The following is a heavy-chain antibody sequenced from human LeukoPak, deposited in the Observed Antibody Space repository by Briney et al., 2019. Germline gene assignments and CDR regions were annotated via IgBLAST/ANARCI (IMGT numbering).Heavy chain of an antibody. CDR3: ARVVVRNWFDP. CDR2: IYYSGST. V-gene: IGHV4-59*01. Sequence: SETLSLTCTVSGGSISSYYWSWVRQPPGKGLEWVGYIYYSGSTNYNPSLKTPLTISVDTSKNQFSLKLSSVTAADTAVYYCARVVVRNWFDPWGQGTLVTVSS. D-gene: IGHD6-6*01. CDR1: GGSISSYY. J-gene: IGHJ5*02.